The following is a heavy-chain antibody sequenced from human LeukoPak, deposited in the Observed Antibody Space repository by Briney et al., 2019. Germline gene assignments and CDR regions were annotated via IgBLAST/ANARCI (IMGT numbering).Heavy chain of an antibody. CDR1: GYTFTSYG. Sequence: ASVKLSCKASGYTFTSYGISWVRQPPGQGLEWMGWISAYNGNTNYAQKLQGRVTMTTDTSTSTAYMELRSLRSDDTAVYYCARDGSGSYSGDAFESWGQRRMVTVSP. V-gene: IGHV1-18*01. CDR3: ARDGSGSYSGDAFES. CDR2: ISAYNGNT. J-gene: IGHJ3*02. D-gene: IGHD1-26*01.